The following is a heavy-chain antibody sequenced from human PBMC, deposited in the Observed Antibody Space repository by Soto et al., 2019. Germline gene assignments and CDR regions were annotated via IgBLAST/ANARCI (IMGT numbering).Heavy chain of an antibody. V-gene: IGHV6-1*01. J-gene: IGHJ4*02. CDR2: TYYRSRWYN. CDR3: EREFPYYVSSDSYFAY. D-gene: IGHD3-16*01. CDR1: GDSVSGNSAA. Sequence: SQTLSLTCAISGDSVSGNSAAWNWIRQSPSRGLEWLGRTYYRSRWYNDYAVSVKSRITVTPDTSKNQFSLHLNSVTPEDTAVYYCEREFPYYVSSDSYFAYGGQGALVTVS.